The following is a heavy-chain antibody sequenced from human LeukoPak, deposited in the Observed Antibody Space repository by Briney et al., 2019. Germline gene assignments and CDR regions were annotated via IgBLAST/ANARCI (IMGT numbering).Heavy chain of an antibody. J-gene: IGHJ6*03. CDR1: GDSIIGYY. CDR3: AKDGSYGSGPYYYYYYYMDV. CDR2: IKQDGSEK. D-gene: IGHD3-10*01. Sequence: ETLSLTCSVSGDSIIGYYWGWIRQPPGKGLEWVANIKQDGSEKYYVDSVKGRFTISRDNAKNSLYLQMNSLRAEDTAVYYCAKDGSYGSGPYYYYYYYMDVWGKGTTVTISS. V-gene: IGHV3-7*03.